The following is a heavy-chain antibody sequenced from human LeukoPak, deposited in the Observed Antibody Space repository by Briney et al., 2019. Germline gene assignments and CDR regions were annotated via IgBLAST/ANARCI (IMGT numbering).Heavy chain of an antibody. CDR1: GYTFTSYY. CDR2: INPSGGST. D-gene: IGHD3-22*01. Sequence: ASVKVSCKASGYTFTSYYMHWVRQAPGQGLEWMGIINPSGGSTSYAQKFQGRVTMTRDTSTSTVYMELSSLRSEDTAVYYCAKLLAVVVIPPSYLDYWGQGTLVTVSS. J-gene: IGHJ4*02. V-gene: IGHV1-46*01. CDR3: AKLLAVVVIPPSYLDY.